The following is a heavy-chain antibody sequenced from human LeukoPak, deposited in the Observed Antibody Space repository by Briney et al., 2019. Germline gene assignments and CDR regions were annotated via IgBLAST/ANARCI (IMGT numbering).Heavy chain of an antibody. V-gene: IGHV3-23*01. Sequence: GGLLRLSCAASGFTFSSYAMSWVRQAPGKGLEWVSAIIVSGGSTYYADSVKGLFTISRDNSKNTPYLQMNSLRAEDTAVYYCAKEGVWFDRRDFDYRGQGTLVAVCS. J-gene: IGHJ4*02. D-gene: IGHD3-10*01. CDR3: AKEGVWFDRRDFDY. CDR1: GFTFSSYA. CDR2: IIVSGGST.